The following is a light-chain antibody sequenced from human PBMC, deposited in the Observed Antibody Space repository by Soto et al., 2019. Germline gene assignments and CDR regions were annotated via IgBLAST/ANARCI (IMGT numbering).Light chain of an antibody. Sequence: QSALTQAASVSGSPGQSITISCTGTSSDVGGYDYVSWYQQHPGKAPKLMIYEVSNRPSGVSYRFSGSKSGNTASLTISGLQAEDEADYYCSSFTSSSTLLFGGGTKLTVL. V-gene: IGLV2-14*01. CDR3: SSFTSSSTLL. J-gene: IGLJ2*01. CDR1: SSDVGGYDY. CDR2: EVS.